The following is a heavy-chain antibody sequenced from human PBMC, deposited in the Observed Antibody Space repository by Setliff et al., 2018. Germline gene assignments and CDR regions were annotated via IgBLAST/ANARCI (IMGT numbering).Heavy chain of an antibody. Sequence: GASVKVSCKVSGYTLTELSMHWVRQAPGKGLEWMGGFDPEDGETIYAQKFQGRVTMTEDTSTDTAYMELSSLRSEDTAVYYCATYSTLGYCSSTRCYGHFDYWGQGTRVTVSS. D-gene: IGHD2-2*01. CDR2: FDPEDGET. V-gene: IGHV1-24*01. J-gene: IGHJ4*02. CDR3: ATYSTLGYCSSTRCYGHFDY. CDR1: GYTLTELS.